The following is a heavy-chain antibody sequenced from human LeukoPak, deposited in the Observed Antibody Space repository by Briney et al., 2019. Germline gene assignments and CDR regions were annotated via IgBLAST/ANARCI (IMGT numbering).Heavy chain of an antibody. CDR3: ARRAARYTPRGYFDY. CDR1: GGSFSGYY. D-gene: IGHD6-6*01. Sequence: SETLSLTCAAYGGSFSGYYRSWIRQPPGKGLEWIGEINHSGSTNYNPSLKSRVTISVDTSKNQFSLKLSSVTAADTAVYYCARRAARYTPRGYFDYWGQGTLVTVSS. J-gene: IGHJ4*02. V-gene: IGHV4-34*01. CDR2: INHSGST.